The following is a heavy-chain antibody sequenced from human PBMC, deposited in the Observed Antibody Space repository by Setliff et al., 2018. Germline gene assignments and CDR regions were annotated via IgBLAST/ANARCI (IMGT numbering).Heavy chain of an antibody. D-gene: IGHD2-21*01. CDR3: ARVALVVVIRNAFDI. Sequence: SETLSLTCAVYGGSFSGYYWSWIRQPPGKGLEWIGYIYYSGSTYYNPSLKSRVTISVDTSKNQFSLKLSSVTAADTAVYYCARVALVVVIRNAFDIWGQGTMVTV. CDR1: GGSFSGYY. J-gene: IGHJ3*02. CDR2: IYYSGST. V-gene: IGHV4-34*09.